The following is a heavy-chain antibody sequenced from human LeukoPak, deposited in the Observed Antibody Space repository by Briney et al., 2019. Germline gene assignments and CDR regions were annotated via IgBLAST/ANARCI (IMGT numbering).Heavy chain of an antibody. Sequence: PSETLSLTCTVSAGSISSYYWSWIREPAGKGVEWIGRIYTSGSTNYNPSLKSRVTMSVDTSKNQFSLKLSSVTAADTAVYYCARVQVADIAAAGTVWFDPWGQGTLVTVSS. J-gene: IGHJ5*02. CDR1: AGSISSYY. D-gene: IGHD6-13*01. V-gene: IGHV4-4*07. CDR2: IYTSGST. CDR3: ARVQVADIAAAGTVWFDP.